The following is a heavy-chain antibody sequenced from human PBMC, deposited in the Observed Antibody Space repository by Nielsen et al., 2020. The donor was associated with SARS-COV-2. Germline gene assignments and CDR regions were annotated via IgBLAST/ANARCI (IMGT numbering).Heavy chain of an antibody. CDR1: GFSLSTSGVG. D-gene: IGHD4-17*01. J-gene: IGHJ3*02. Sequence: SGPTLVKPTQTLTLTCTFSGFSLSTSGVGVGWIRQPPGKALEWLALIYWDDDKRYSPSLKSRLTITKDTSKNQVVPTMTNMDPVDTATYYCARVTVTSVAFDIWGQGTMVTVSS. CDR3: ARVTVTSVAFDI. V-gene: IGHV2-5*02. CDR2: IYWDDDK.